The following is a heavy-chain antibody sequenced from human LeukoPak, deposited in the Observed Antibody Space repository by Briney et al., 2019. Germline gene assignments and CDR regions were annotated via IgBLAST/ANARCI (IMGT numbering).Heavy chain of an antibody. D-gene: IGHD1-26*01. V-gene: IGHV1-69-2*01. CDR1: GYTFTDYY. Sequence: GASVKVSCKASGYTFTDYYMHWVQQAPGKGLEWMGRVDPEDGETIYAEKFQGRVTITADTSTDTAYMELSSLRSEDTAVYYCATTHVVGAPDAFDIWGQGTMVTVSS. J-gene: IGHJ3*02. CDR2: VDPEDGET. CDR3: ATTHVVGAPDAFDI.